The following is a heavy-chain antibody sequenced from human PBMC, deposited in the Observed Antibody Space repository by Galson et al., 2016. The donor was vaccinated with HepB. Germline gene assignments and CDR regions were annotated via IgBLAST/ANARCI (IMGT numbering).Heavy chain of an antibody. CDR3: ARNRGYSGYDAFDI. CDR2: ISYDGTDK. V-gene: IGHV3-30-3*01. CDR1: GIIFRSND. D-gene: IGHD5-12*01. J-gene: IGHJ3*02. Sequence: LRLSCAASGIIFRSNDMHWVRQAPGKGLEWVAAISYDGTDKYYADSVKGRFTISRDNSKNTLFLQMNSLRAEDTAVYYCARNRGYSGYDAFDIWGQGTMVTVSS.